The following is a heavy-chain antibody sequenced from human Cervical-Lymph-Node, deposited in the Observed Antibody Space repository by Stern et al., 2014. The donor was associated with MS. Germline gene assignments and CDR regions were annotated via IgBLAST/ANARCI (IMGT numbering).Heavy chain of an antibody. CDR1: GFSLSTSGLG. CDR2: IYWDDKK. J-gene: IGHJ4*02. V-gene: IGHV2-5*02. Sequence: QIPLKESGPALVKPPQTLTLTCTFSGFSLSTSGLGVGWIRQPPGEALEWLDYIYWDDKKRYSPSLKSRLTITKDTSKKQVVLTLTNVDPVDTATYYCAHRTAGPFDYWGQGTLVTVSS. CDR3: AHRTAGPFDY.